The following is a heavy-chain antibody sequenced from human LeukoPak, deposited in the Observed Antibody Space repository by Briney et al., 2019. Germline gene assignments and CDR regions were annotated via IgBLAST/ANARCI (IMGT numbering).Heavy chain of an antibody. CDR3: TRAGTINSGYYYYYMDV. V-gene: IGHV3-49*04. D-gene: IGHD4-23*01. CDR1: GFTFGDYA. J-gene: IGHJ6*03. CDR2: IRSKAYGGTT. Sequence: GGSLRLSCTASGFTFGDYAMSWVRQAPGKGLEWVGFIRSKAYGGTTEYAASVKGRFTISRDDSKSIAYLQMNSLKTEDTAVYYCTRAGTINSGYYYYYMDVWGKGTTVTISS.